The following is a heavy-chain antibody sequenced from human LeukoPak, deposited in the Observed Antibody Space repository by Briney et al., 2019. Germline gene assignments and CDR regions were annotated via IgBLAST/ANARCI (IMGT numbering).Heavy chain of an antibody. CDR2: ISLAGQT. CDR1: GGSISGTNW. V-gene: IGHV4-4*02. CDR3: SVMGYSSGWYGDY. J-gene: IGHJ4*02. D-gene: IGHD6-19*01. Sequence: SGTLSLTCGVSGGSISGTNWWSWVRQPPGQGLEWVGEISLAGQTNYKPSLNGRVTMSLDKSSNQVSLHLTSVTAADPAVYFCSVMGYSSGWYGDYWGQGTLVTDSS.